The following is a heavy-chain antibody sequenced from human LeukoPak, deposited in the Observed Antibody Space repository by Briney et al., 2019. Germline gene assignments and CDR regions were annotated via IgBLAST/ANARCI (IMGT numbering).Heavy chain of an antibody. J-gene: IGHJ3*02. CDR1: GGTFSSYA. Sequence: GSSVKVSCKASGGTFSSYAISWVRQAPGQGLEWMGRIIPIFGTANYAQKFQGRVTITTDESTSTAYMELSSLRSEDTAVYYCASDYSRTSRYSSGLDAFDIWGQGTMVTVSS. CDR3: ASDYSRTSRYSSGLDAFDI. D-gene: IGHD6-19*01. CDR2: IIPIFGTA. V-gene: IGHV1-69*05.